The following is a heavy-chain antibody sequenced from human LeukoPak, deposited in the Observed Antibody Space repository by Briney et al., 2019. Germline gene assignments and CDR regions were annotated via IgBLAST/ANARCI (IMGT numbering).Heavy chain of an antibody. Sequence: SVKVSCKASGGTFSSYPISWVRQAPGQGLAWMGGIIPMFGTTNYALKFQGRFTITADESTSTAYMELSSLKSEDTAVYYCARVTQRDSNLYGMDVWGQGTTVTVSS. CDR2: IIPMFGTT. CDR1: GGTFSSYP. J-gene: IGHJ6*02. CDR3: ARVTQRDSNLYGMDV. D-gene: IGHD4-11*01. V-gene: IGHV1-69*13.